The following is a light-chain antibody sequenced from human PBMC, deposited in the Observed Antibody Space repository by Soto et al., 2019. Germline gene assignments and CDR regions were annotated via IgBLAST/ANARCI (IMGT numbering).Light chain of an antibody. V-gene: IGKV3-20*01. CDR1: QSVSSNY. Sequence: EIVVTQSPGTLSLSLGEGATLSCRASQSVSSNYLAWYQQKPGQAPRLLIYGASNRATGIPDRFSGSGSGTDFTLTISRLEPEDFAVYYCQQHYNSAWTFGQGTRVEIK. J-gene: IGKJ1*01. CDR3: QQHYNSAWT. CDR2: GAS.